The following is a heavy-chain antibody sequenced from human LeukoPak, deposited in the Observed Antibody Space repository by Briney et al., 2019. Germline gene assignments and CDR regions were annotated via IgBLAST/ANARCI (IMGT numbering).Heavy chain of an antibody. CDR2: ISGSGVGT. D-gene: IGHD6-13*01. Sequence: GGTLRVSCAASGFTFSRYGMFWVRQAPGQGLEWVSGISGSGVGTYLADSVKGRFTISRDNSKNTLYLEMNSLGADDTAVYYCAKDRPTVYSSSWLHFLDSWGQGTLVTVSS. V-gene: IGHV3-23*01. J-gene: IGHJ4*02. CDR1: GFTFSRYG. CDR3: AKDRPTVYSSSWLHFLDS.